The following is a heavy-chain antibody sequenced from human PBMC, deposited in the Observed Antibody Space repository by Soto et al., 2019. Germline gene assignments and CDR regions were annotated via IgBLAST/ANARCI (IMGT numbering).Heavy chain of an antibody. CDR1: GGSISSGGYY. J-gene: IGHJ4*02. CDR2: IYYSGST. V-gene: IGHV4-31*03. CDR3: ARDSSGYYYDLGRGYFDY. D-gene: IGHD3-22*01. Sequence: QVQLQESGPGLVKPSQTLSLTCTVSGGSISSGGYYWSWIRQHPGKGLEWIGYIYYSGSTYYNPYLKSRVTISVDTSKNQFSLKLSSVTAADTAVYYCARDSSGYYYDLGRGYFDYWGQGTLVTVSS.